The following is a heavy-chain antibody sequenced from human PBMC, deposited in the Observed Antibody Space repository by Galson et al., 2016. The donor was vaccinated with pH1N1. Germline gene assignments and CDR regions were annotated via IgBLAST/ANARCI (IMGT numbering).Heavy chain of an antibody. CDR1: GYSFTHYW. D-gene: IGHD1-1*01. J-gene: IGHJ4*02. Sequence: QSGAEVKKPGESLKISCRGSGYSFTHYWIAWVRQMPGKGLEWVGIIYPGDSDTRSRPSFQGRGTVSTDKSIHTAYLQWSSLKASDTAMYFWARGYTWNDEGQFAYWGQGTLVTVSS. CDR3: ARGYTWNDEGQFAY. CDR2: IYPGDSDT. V-gene: IGHV5-51*01.